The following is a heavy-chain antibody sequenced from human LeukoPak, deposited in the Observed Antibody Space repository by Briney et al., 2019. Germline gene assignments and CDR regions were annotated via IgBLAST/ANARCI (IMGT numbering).Heavy chain of an antibody. CDR2: IKSKTDGGTT. CDR3: TTGITIFGVVAPGAFDI. D-gene: IGHD3-3*01. J-gene: IGHJ3*02. V-gene: IGHV3-15*01. Sequence: TGGSLRLSCAASGFTFSNAWMSWVRQAPGKGLEWVGRIKSKTDGGTTDYAAPVKGRFTISRDDSKNTLYLQMNSLKTEDTAVYYCTTGITIFGVVAPGAFDIWGQGTMVTVSS. CDR1: GFTFSNAW.